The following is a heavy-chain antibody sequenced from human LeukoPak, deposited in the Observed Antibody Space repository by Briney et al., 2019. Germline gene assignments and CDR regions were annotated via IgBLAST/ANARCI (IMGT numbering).Heavy chain of an antibody. J-gene: IGHJ4*02. CDR3: TRGNSGPDY. V-gene: IGHV3-74*01. CDR2: INTDGSSK. Sequence: PGGTLRLSCAASGFTFSSSWMHWVRQAPGPGLVWVSRINTDGSSKVHADFVKGRFTISRDNAKNTLYLQMNSLRADDTAVHYCTRGNSGPDYWGQGTLVTVSS. CDR1: GFTFSSSW. D-gene: IGHD5-12*01.